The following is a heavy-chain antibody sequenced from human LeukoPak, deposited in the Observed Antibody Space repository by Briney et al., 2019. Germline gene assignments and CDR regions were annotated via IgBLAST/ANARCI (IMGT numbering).Heavy chain of an antibody. V-gene: IGHV1-18*01. Sequence: ASVKVSCKASGYTFTSYGISWVRQAPGQGLEWMGWISAYNGNTNYAQKLQGRVTMTTDTSTSTAYMELRSLRSDDTAVYYCARKTTPTYSGSDYFDYWGQGTLVTVSS. CDR3: ARKTTPTYSGSDYFDY. CDR2: ISAYNGNT. D-gene: IGHD1-26*01. J-gene: IGHJ4*02. CDR1: GYTFTSYG.